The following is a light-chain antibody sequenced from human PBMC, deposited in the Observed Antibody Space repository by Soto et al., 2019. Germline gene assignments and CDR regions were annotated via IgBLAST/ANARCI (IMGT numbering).Light chain of an antibody. CDR3: SSYAGSNNGNVV. V-gene: IGLV2-8*01. J-gene: IGLJ2*01. CDR1: SSDVGGYNY. Sequence: QSVLTQPPSASGSPGQSVTISCTGTSSDVGGYNYVSWYQQHPGKAPKLMIYEVSKRPSGVPDRFSGSKSGNTASLTVSGLQAEDEAYYYCSSYAGSNNGNVVFGGGTKLTVL. CDR2: EVS.